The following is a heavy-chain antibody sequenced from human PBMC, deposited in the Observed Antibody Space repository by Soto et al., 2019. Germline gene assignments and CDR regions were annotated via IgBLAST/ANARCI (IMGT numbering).Heavy chain of an antibody. CDR2: IYSGGST. CDR3: ARNYYDSGGGFDY. Sequence: EVQLVESGGGLIQPGGSLRLSCAASGFTVSSNYMSWVRQAPGKGLEWVSGIYSGGSTYYADSVKGRFTISRDNSKNTLYLQMNSLRAEDTAVYYCARNYYDSGGGFDYWGQGTLVTVSS. D-gene: IGHD3-22*01. CDR1: GFTVSSNY. J-gene: IGHJ4*02. V-gene: IGHV3-53*01.